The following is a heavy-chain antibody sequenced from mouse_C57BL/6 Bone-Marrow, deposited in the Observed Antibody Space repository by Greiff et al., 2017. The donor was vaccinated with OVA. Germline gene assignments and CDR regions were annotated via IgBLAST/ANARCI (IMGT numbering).Heavy chain of an antibody. CDR3: ARAVFAY. CDR2: IDPSDSYT. Sequence: QVQPQQSGAELVKPGSSVKLSCKASGYTFTSYWMQWVKQRPGQGLEWIGEIDPSDSYTNYNQKFKGKATLTVDTSSSTAHMQLSSLTYEGSAVYCCARAVFAYWGQGTLVTVSA. CDR1: GYTFTSYW. V-gene: IGHV1-50*01. J-gene: IGHJ3*01.